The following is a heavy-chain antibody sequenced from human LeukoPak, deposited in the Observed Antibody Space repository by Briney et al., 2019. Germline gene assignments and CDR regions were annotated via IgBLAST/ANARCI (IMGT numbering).Heavy chain of an antibody. J-gene: IGHJ6*02. CDR1: GGSISSGDYY. CDR2: IYYSGST. Sequence: SQALSLTCTVSGGSISSGDYYWSWIRQPPGKGLEWIGYIYYSGSTYYNPSLKSRVTISVDTSKNQFSLKLSSVTAADTAVYYCARGPRYFDWLSHPGMDVWGQGTTVTVSS. CDR3: ARGPRYFDWLSHPGMDV. V-gene: IGHV4-30-4*01. D-gene: IGHD3-9*01.